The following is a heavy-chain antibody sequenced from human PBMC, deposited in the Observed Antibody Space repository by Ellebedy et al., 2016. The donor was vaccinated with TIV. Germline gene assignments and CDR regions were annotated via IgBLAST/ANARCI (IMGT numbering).Heavy chain of an antibody. CDR1: GGSFSGYY. D-gene: IGHD3-3*01. V-gene: IGHV4-34*01. Sequence: SETLSLXXAVYGGSFSGYYWSWIRQPPGKGLEWIGEINHSGSTNYNPSLKSRVTISVDTSKNQFSLKLSSVTAADTAVYYCARGSYDFWSGTFDYWGQGTLVTVSS. J-gene: IGHJ4*02. CDR3: ARGSYDFWSGTFDY. CDR2: INHSGST.